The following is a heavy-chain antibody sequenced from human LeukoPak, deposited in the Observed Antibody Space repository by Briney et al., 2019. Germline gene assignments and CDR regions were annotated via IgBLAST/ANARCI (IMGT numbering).Heavy chain of an antibody. CDR1: GFTFSHFW. D-gene: IGHD6-6*01. CDR2: IKKTGSET. Sequence: GGSLRLSCAASGFTFSHFWMSWVRQAPGKGLEWVAYIKKTGSETYYVDSVKGRFTITRDNTRNSLFLQMYSLRAEDTAVYYCGRVGGRSKAAKGDAFDIWGQGTMVVVSS. J-gene: IGHJ3*02. V-gene: IGHV3-7*01. CDR3: GRVGGRSKAAKGDAFDI.